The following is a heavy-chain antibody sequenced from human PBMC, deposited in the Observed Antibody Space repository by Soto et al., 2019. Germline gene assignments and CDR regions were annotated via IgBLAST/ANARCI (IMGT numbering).Heavy chain of an antibody. CDR3: ARVQHIVGYFYGYVDF. D-gene: IGHD6-13*01. CDR1: GYTFTNYG. Sequence: QVQLLQSGAEVKKPGASVKVSCKASGYTFTNYGITWVRQAPGQGLEWMGWISAYNGDTQYTQRLQGRVTITTDTTTSAAYMELRCLRCDDTAVYYSARVQHIVGYFYGYVDFLGKGTKFTVSS. J-gene: IGHJ6*03. V-gene: IGHV1-18*01. CDR2: ISAYNGDT.